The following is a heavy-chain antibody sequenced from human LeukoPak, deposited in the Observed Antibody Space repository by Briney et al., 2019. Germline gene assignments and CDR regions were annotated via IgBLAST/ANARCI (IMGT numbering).Heavy chain of an antibody. D-gene: IGHD2-21*02. CDR2: ISGSGGST. V-gene: IGHV3-23*01. CDR1: GFTFSSYA. J-gene: IGHJ6*02. Sequence: GGSLRLSCAASGFTFSSYAMSWVRQAPGKGLEWVSAISGSGGSTYYADSVKGRFTISRDNSKNTLYLQMNSLRAEDTAVYYCAKRGAGGTYCGGDRGKYYGMDVWGQGTTVTVSS. CDR3: AKRGAGGTYCGGDRGKYYGMDV.